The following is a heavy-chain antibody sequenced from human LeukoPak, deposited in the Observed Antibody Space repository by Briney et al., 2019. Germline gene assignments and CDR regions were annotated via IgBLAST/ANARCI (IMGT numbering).Heavy chain of an antibody. Sequence: ASVKVSCKASGYTFTGYYMHWVRQAPGQGLEWMGRINPNSGGTNYAQKFQGRVTMTRDTSISTAYMELSRLRSDDTAVYYCARDRRYSGYDYCYWGQGTLVTVSS. CDR2: INPNSGGT. D-gene: IGHD5-12*01. J-gene: IGHJ4*02. V-gene: IGHV1-2*06. CDR3: ARDRRYSGYDYCY. CDR1: GYTFTGYY.